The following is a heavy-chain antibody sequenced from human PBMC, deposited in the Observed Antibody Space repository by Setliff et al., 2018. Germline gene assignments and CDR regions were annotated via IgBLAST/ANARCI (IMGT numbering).Heavy chain of an antibody. Sequence: SETLSLTCTVSGGAIRSSDYHWGWIRQPPGKGLEWIGSFYYSGNTYYEPSLKSRFTISRDNAKNSLYLQMNGLRSDDTAVYYCARARHFGMDVWGQGTTVTVSS. CDR2: FYYSGNT. CDR3: ARARHFGMDV. CDR1: GGAIRSSDYH. V-gene: IGHV4-39*01. J-gene: IGHJ6*02.